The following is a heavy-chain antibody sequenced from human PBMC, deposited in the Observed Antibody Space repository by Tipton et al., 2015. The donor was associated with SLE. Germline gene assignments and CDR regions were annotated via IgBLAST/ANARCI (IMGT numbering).Heavy chain of an antibody. CDR1: GFTFRGYW. V-gene: IGHV3-74*01. J-gene: IGHJ4*02. CDR2: INGDGSIT. Sequence: SLRLSCAASGFTFRGYWMHWVRQAPGKGLVWVSRINGDGSITNYADSVKGRFTISRDNAKNTLYLQMNSLRADDTAVYYCARGPSLTTNGGFDYWGQGTPVTVSS. CDR3: ARGPSLTTNGGFDY. D-gene: IGHD2-8*01.